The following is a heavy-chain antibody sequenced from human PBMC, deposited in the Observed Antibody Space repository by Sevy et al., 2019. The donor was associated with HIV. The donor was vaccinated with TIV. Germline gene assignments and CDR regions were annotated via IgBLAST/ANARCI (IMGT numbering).Heavy chain of an antibody. V-gene: IGHV3-74*01. CDR1: GFTFRSYW. CDR2: INADGTTT. Sequence: GGSLRLSCAASGFTFRSYWMHWVLQAPGKGLVWVSRINADGTTTTYVDSVEGRFTISRDNAKNTLYLQMNSLRVEDTAVYYCARALGGIYDYVWGSYRPSYFDYWGQGTLVTVSS. J-gene: IGHJ4*02. CDR3: ARALGGIYDYVWGSYRPSYFDY. D-gene: IGHD3-16*02.